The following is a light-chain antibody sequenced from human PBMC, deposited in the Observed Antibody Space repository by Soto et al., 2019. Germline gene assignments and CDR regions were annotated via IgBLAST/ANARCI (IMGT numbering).Light chain of an antibody. CDR2: WAS. J-gene: IGKJ1*01. CDR1: QTVFFSTNNKNY. Sequence: DSVMTESPDSLAVPLGESATIKCESSQTVFFSTNNKNYLAWYQQRPGQPPKLLISWASIRESGVPERFSGSGSGTHFTLTIDSLQAEDVAIYYCQQYYDAPRTFGQGTKVDI. V-gene: IGKV4-1*01. CDR3: QQYYDAPRT.